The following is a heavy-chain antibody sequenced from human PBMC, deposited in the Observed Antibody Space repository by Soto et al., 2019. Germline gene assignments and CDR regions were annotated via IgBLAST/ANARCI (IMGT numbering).Heavy chain of an antibody. V-gene: IGHV2-5*01. CDR2: IYWNDDK. Sequence: QITLKESGPTLVKPTQTLTLTCTFSGFSLSTAGVGVGWIRQPPGKALEWLAVIYWNDDKRYSPSLRTRLSFTMDTPKKRVALTLTSTDPGDTATFFCAQRVGTSTTGGAFHVWGQGTMVTFSS. CDR1: GFSLSTAGVG. CDR3: AQRVGTSTTGGAFHV. D-gene: IGHD1-1*01. J-gene: IGHJ3*01.